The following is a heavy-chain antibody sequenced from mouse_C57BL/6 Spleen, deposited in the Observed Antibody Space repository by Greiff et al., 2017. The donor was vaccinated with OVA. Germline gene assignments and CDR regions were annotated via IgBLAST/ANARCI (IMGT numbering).Heavy chain of an antibody. V-gene: IGHV1-64*01. CDR3: ASWGSMVTTLWFAY. CDR2: IHPNSGST. CDR1: GYPFTSYW. Sequence: QVQLQQPGAELVKPGASVKLSCKASGYPFTSYWMHWVKQRPGPGLEWIGMIHPNSGSTNYNEKFKSKATLTVDKSSSTAYMQLSSLTSEDSAVYYGASWGSMVTTLWFAYWGQGTLVTVSA. D-gene: IGHD2-3*01. J-gene: IGHJ3*01.